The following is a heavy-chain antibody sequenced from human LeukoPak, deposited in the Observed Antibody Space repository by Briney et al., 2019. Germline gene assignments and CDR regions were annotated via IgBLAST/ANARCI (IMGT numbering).Heavy chain of an antibody. CDR2: ISSNGDNT. CDR1: GFTFSTYV. J-gene: IGHJ4*02. Sequence: GGSLRLSCSVSGFTFSTYVMHWVRQAPGKGLEYVSAISSNGDNTYYAYSVKGRFTISRDNSKNTLYLQMSSLTADDTAVYYCVRGTGYWGQGTLVTVSS. V-gene: IGHV3-64D*06. CDR3: VRGTGY.